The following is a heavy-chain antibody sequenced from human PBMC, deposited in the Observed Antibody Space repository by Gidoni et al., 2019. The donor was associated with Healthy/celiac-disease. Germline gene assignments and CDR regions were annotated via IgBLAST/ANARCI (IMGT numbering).Heavy chain of an antibody. CDR3: ARDLREYQLLPYYYYGMDV. Sequence: QVQLVESGGGVVQPGRSLRLSCAASGFTFSTYAMHWVRQAPGTGLEWVAGISYDGSNKYYADSVKGRFTISRDKSKSTLYLQMNSLRAEDTAVYYCARDLREYQLLPYYYYGMDVWGQGTTVTVS. CDR2: ISYDGSNK. J-gene: IGHJ6*02. V-gene: IGHV3-30-3*01. D-gene: IGHD2-2*01. CDR1: GFTFSTYA.